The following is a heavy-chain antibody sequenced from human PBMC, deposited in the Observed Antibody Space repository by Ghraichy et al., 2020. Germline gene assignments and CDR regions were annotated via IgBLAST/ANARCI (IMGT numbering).Heavy chain of an antibody. CDR3: AKGLLRQTQIDDFWRY. CDR2: ISGSGGST. Sequence: GGSLRLSCAASGFTFSSYAMSWVRQAPGKGLEWVSAISGSGGSTYYADSVKGRFTISRDNSKNTLYLQMNSLRAEDTAVYYCAKGLLRQTQIDDFWRYWGQGTLVTVSS. J-gene: IGHJ4*02. CDR1: GFTFSSYA. V-gene: IGHV3-23*01. D-gene: IGHD3-3*01.